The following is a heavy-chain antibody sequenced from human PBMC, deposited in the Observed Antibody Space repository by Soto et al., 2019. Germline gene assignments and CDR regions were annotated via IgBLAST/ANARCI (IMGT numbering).Heavy chain of an antibody. V-gene: IGHV3-53*02. CDR1: GFTVSSNY. Sequence: EVQLVETGGGLIQPGGSLRLSRAASGFTVSSNYMSWVRQAPGKGLEWVSVIYSGGSTYYADSVKGRFTISRDNSKNTLYLQMNSLRAEDTAVYYCARENYYYGMDVWGQGTTVTVSS. CDR2: IYSGGST. J-gene: IGHJ6*02. CDR3: ARENYYYGMDV.